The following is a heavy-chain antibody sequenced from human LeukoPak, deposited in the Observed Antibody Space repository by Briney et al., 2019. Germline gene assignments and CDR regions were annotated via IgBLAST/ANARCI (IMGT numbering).Heavy chain of an antibody. CDR3: ARGGGLDV. CDR1: GFTFSSYW. J-gene: IGHJ6*02. CDR2: INHNGNVN. Sequence: GGSLRLSCAASGFTFSSYWMNCARQAPGKGLEWVASINHNGNVNYYVDSVKGRFTISRDNTKNSLYLQMSNLRAEDTAVYFCARGGGLDVWGQGATVTVSS. D-gene: IGHD3-16*01. V-gene: IGHV3-7*03.